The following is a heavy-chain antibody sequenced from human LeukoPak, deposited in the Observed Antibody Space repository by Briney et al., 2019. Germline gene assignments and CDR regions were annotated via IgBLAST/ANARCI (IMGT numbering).Heavy chain of an antibody. CDR1: GFTVSTDY. D-gene: IGHD2-15*01. J-gene: IGHJ3*02. CDR3: AREIYCSASSCTGGVFDI. Sequence: GGSLRLSCLASGFTVSTDYMRWVRQAPGKGLEWVSVIYSDGSTHYAASAQGRLTISRDNSKNTLYLKMNSLRVEDTAVYYCAREIYCSASSCTGGVFDIWGRGTMVSVSS. CDR2: IYSDGST. V-gene: IGHV3-53*01.